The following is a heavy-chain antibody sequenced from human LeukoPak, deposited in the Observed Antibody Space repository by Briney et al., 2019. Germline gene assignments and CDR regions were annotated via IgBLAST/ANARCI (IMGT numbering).Heavy chain of an antibody. V-gene: IGHV1-69*06. D-gene: IGHD5-12*01. CDR1: GGTFSSYA. J-gene: IGHJ4*02. CDR3: AREVGRGYSGYDTVAFDY. CDR2: IIPIFGTA. Sequence: SVKVSCKASGGTFSSYAISWVRQAAGQGLEWMGRIIPIFGTANYAQKFQGRVTITADKSTSTAYMELSSLRSEDTAVYYCAREVGRGYSGYDTVAFDYWGQGTLVTVSS.